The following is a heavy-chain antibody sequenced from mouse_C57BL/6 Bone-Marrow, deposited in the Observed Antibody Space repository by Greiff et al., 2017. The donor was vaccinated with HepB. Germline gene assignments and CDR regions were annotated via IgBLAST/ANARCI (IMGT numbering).Heavy chain of an antibody. J-gene: IGHJ2*01. D-gene: IGHD1-1*01. CDR3: ADLLCYGSSFDY. Sequence: VKLMESGAELARPGASVKLSCKASGYTFTSYGISWVKQRTGQGLEWIGEIYPRSGSTNYNEKFKSKATLTVDKSSSSAYMQLSSLTSEDSAVYYCADLLCYGSSFDYWGQGTTLRVSS. CDR1: GYTFTSYG. V-gene: IGHV1-81*01. CDR2: IYPRSGST.